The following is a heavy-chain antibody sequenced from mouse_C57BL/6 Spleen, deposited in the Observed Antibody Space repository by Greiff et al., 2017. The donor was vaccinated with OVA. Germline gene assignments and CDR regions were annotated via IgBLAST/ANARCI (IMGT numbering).Heavy chain of an antibody. V-gene: IGHV1-81*01. CDR2: IYPRSGNT. CDR1: GYTFTSYG. D-gene: IGHD1-1*02. Sequence: VQGVESGAELARPGASVKLSCKASGYTFTSYGISWVKQRTGQGLEWIGEIYPRSGNTYYNEKFKGKATLTADKSSSTAYMELRSLTSEDSAVYFCATRGAGGGMDYWGQGTSVTVSS. J-gene: IGHJ4*01. CDR3: ATRGAGGGMDY.